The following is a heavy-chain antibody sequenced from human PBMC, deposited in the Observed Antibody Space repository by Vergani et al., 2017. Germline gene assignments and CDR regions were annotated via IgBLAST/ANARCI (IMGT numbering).Heavy chain of an antibody. V-gene: IGHV4-34*01. CDR1: GGSFSGYY. J-gene: IGHJ5*02. Sequence: QVQLQPWGAGLLKPSETLSLTCAVYGGSFSGYYWSWIRQPPGTGLEWIGEINHSGSTNYNPSLKSRVTISVDTSKNQFSLKLSSVTAADTAVDYCARGLGTVPNNWFDPWGQGTLVTVSS. CDR2: INHSGST. CDR3: ARGLGTVPNNWFDP. D-gene: IGHD4-17*01.